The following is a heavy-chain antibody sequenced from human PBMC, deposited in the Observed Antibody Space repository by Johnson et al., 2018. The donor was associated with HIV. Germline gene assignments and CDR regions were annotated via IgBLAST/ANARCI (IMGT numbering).Heavy chain of an antibody. Sequence: QLVESGGGLVQPGGSLRLSCAASGFTVTTKYMSWVRQAPGKGLEWVGRIKSKTDGGTTDYAAPVKGRFTISRDDSKNTLYLQMNSLKTEDTAVYYCTTKPYSSSWYGAFDIWGQGTMVTVSS. CDR1: GFTVTTKY. V-gene: IGHV3-15*01. D-gene: IGHD6-13*01. CDR3: TTKPYSSSWYGAFDI. J-gene: IGHJ3*02. CDR2: IKSKTDGGTT.